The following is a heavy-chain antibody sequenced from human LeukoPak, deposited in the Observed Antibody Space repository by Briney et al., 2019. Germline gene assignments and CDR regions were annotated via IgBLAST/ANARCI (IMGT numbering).Heavy chain of an antibody. V-gene: IGHV3-7*01. CDR2: IKQDGSEK. J-gene: IGHJ6*04. CDR3: AELGITMIGGV. CDR1: GFTFSSYW. Sequence: GGSLRLSCAVSGFTFSSYWMNWVRQAPGKGLEWVANIKQDGSEKYYVDSVKGRFTISRDNAKNSLYLQMNSLRAEDTAVYYCAELGITMIGGVWGKGTTVTISS. D-gene: IGHD3-10*02.